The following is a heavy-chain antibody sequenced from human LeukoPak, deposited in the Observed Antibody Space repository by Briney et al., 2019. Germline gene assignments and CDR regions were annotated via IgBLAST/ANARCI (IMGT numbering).Heavy chain of an antibody. V-gene: IGHV3-23*01. Sequence: AGGSLRLSCAASGFTFSSSAMSWVRQVPGKGLEWVSGISASGGSTSYADSVRGRFTISRDNSKNTLYLQMNSLKAEDTAVYYCAKDSYCSSTSCYIEFWFDPWGQGTLVTVSS. D-gene: IGHD2-2*02. CDR3: AKDSYCSSTSCYIEFWFDP. CDR1: GFTFSSSA. J-gene: IGHJ5*02. CDR2: ISASGGST.